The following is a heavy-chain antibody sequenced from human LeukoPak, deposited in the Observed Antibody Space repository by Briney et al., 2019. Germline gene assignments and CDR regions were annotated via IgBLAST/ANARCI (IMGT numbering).Heavy chain of an antibody. J-gene: IGHJ4*02. Sequence: QPGRSLRLSCAASGFTFSSYAMHWVRQAPGKGLEWVAVISYDGSNKYYADSVKGRFTISSDNSKNTLYLQMNSLRAEDTAVYYCAREQAFYSGYDYWGQGTLVTVSS. V-gene: IGHV3-30*04. D-gene: IGHD5-12*01. CDR2: ISYDGSNK. CDR3: AREQAFYSGYDY. CDR1: GFTFSSYA.